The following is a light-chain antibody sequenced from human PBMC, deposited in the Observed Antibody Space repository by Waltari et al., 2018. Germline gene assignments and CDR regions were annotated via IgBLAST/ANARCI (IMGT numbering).Light chain of an antibody. V-gene: IGLV2-14*03. Sequence: QSALTQPASVSGSPGQSLTISCTGTSSDVGGYYYVDWYQQYPGKAPKLILFDVSRWPSGVSNRVSGSKSGNTASLTISGLQAEDEADYYCSSYTTTSAIIFGGGTTRTVL. CDR1: SSDVGGYYY. CDR2: DVS. J-gene: IGLJ2*01. CDR3: SSYTTTSAII.